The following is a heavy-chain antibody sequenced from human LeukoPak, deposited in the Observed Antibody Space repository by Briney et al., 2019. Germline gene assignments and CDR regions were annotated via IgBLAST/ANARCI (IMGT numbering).Heavy chain of an antibody. D-gene: IGHD6-6*01. V-gene: IGHV3-23*01. J-gene: IGHJ4*02. CDR1: GFTFSGYG. CDR3: AKDGQYSSSSPYYFDY. CDR2: ISGSGGST. Sequence: GGTLRLSCAASGFTFSGYGMSWVRQAPGKGLKWVSAISGSGGSTYYADSVKGRITISRDNSKNTLYLQMNSLRAEDTAVYYCAKDGQYSSSSPYYFDYWGQGTLVTVSS.